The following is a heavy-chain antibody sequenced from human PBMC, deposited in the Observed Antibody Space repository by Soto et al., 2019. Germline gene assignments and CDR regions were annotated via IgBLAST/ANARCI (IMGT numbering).Heavy chain of an antibody. J-gene: IGHJ4*02. Sequence: EVHLMASGGGLVQPGEPLRLSLAPFELTVVAGHIQGVGRPPGKGLGWVSEISAGGIIHYLDSVKGRFTISRDDSRSTVYLQMNSLRVEDTAMYYCARALPGYGGFDYWGQGTLVTVSS. V-gene: IGHV3-66*01. D-gene: IGHD6-13*01. CDR3: ARALPGYGGFDY. CDR2: ISAGGII. CDR1: ELTVVAGH.